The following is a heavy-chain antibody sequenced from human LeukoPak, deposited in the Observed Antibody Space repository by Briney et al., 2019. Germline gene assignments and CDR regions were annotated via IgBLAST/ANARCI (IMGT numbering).Heavy chain of an antibody. CDR2: ISGSGGST. CDR3: TTEGSGSYSY. Sequence: GGSLRLSCAASGFTFSSYAMSWVRQAPGKGLEWVSAISGSGGSTYYADSVKGRFTISRDNSKNTLYLQMNSLKTEDTAVYYCTTEGSGSYSYWGQGTLVTVSS. J-gene: IGHJ4*02. V-gene: IGHV3-23*01. CDR1: GFTFSSYA. D-gene: IGHD1-26*01.